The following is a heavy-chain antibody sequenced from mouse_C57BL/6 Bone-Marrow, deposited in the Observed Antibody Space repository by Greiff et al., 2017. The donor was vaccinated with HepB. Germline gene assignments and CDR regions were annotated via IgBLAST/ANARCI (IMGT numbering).Heavy chain of an antibody. V-gene: IGHV1-52*01. Sequence: QVQLKQPGAELVRPGSSVKLSCKASGYTFTSYWMHWVKQRPIQGLEWIGNIDPSDSETHYNQKFKDKATLTVDKSSSTAYMQLSSLTSEDSAVYYCAAQATSYAMDYWGQGTSVTVSS. J-gene: IGHJ4*01. CDR1: GYTFTSYW. CDR2: IDPSDSET. D-gene: IGHD3-2*02. CDR3: AAQATSYAMDY.